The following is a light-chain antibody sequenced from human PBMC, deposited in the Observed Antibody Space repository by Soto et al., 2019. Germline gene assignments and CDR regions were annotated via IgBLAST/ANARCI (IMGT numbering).Light chain of an antibody. CDR1: PDLNRW. V-gene: IGKV1-12*01. Sequence: DIQMTQSPSSVSASVGDRVNITWRASPDLNRWLAWFPQKPGRAPQLLISTISTLQSGVPSRFSGSGSGTDFTPTIISLQPEDFATYSCQQGRSFPFTFGQGTKVEV. J-gene: IGKJ1*01. CDR3: QQGRSFPFT. CDR2: TIS.